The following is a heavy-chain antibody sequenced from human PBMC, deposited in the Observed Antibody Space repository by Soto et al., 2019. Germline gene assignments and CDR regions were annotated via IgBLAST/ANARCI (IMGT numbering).Heavy chain of an antibody. Sequence: SQTLSLTCAISGDSVSSNSAAWNWIRQSPSRGLEWLGRTYYRSKWYNDYAVSVKSRITINPDTSKNQFSLQLNSVTPEDTAVYYCARGPNCSGGSCYWDDYYYGMDVWGQGTTVTVSS. CDR3: ARGPNCSGGSCYWDDYYYGMDV. J-gene: IGHJ6*02. CDR1: GDSVSSNSAA. D-gene: IGHD2-15*01. CDR2: TYYRSKWYN. V-gene: IGHV6-1*01.